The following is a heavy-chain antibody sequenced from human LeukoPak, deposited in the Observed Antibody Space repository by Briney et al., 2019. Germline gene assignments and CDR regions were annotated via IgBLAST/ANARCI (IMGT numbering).Heavy chain of an antibody. Sequence: GGSLRLSCAASGFTVSSNYMSWVRQAPGKGLEWVSVIYSGGSTYYADSVKGRFTISRDNSKNTPYLQMNSLRAEDTAVYYCARSYQLPSRNWFDPWGQGTLVTVSS. CDR1: GFTVSSNY. CDR3: ARSYQLPSRNWFDP. D-gene: IGHD2-2*01. CDR2: IYSGGST. J-gene: IGHJ5*02. V-gene: IGHV3-66*01.